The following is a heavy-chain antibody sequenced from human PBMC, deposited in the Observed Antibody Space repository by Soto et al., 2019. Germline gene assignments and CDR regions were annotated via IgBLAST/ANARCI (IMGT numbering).Heavy chain of an antibody. D-gene: IGHD6-13*01. CDR1: GFTFSSYW. CDR3: ARAPIAEFLFDP. V-gene: IGHV3-74*01. Sequence: GGSLRLSCAASGFTFSSYWMHWVRQAPGKGLVWVSRINSDGSSTSYADSVKGRFTISRDNAKNTVYLQMNSLRAEDTAVYYCARAPIAEFLFDPWGQGTLVTVSS. CDR2: INSDGSST. J-gene: IGHJ5*02.